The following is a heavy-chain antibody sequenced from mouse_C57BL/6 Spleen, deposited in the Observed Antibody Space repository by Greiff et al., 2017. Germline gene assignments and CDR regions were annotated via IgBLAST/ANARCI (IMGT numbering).Heavy chain of an antibody. V-gene: IGHV5-17*01. CDR3: GRGPMDY. Sequence: DVQLVESGGGLVKPGGSLKLSCAASGFTFSDYGMHWVRQAPEQGLEWVAYIISGSCTIYYADTVKGRFTISRDNAQSTLFLQMTSLRSEDTAMYYCGRGPMDYWGQGTSVTVSS. CDR1: GFTFSDYG. J-gene: IGHJ4*01. CDR2: IISGSCTI.